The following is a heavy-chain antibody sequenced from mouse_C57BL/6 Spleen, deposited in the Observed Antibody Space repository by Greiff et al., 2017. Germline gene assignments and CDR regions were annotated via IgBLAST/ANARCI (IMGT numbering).Heavy chain of an antibody. V-gene: IGHV1-80*01. Sequence: QVQLQQSGAELVKPGASVKISCKASGYAFSSYWMNWVKQRPGKGLAWIGQIYPGDGDTNYNGKFKGKATLTADKSSSTAYMQLSSRTSEDSAVYFCARERITTVVDYYAMDYWGQGTSVTVSS. J-gene: IGHJ4*01. CDR1: GYAFSSYW. CDR2: IYPGDGDT. CDR3: ARERITTVVDYYAMDY. D-gene: IGHD1-1*01.